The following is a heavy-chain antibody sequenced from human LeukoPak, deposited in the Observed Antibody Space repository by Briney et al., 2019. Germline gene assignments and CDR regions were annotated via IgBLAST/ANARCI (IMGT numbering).Heavy chain of an antibody. CDR1: GGSISSSSYY. D-gene: IGHD3-22*01. V-gene: IGHV4-39*07. CDR2: IYYSGST. J-gene: IGHJ3*02. CDR3: ARDFPYYYDTRRDAFDI. Sequence: PSETLSLTCTVSGGSISSSSYYWGWIRQPPGKGLEWIGSIYYSGSTYYNPSLKSRVTISVDTSKNQFSPKLSSVTAADTAAYYCARDFPYYYDTRRDAFDIWGQGTMVTVSS.